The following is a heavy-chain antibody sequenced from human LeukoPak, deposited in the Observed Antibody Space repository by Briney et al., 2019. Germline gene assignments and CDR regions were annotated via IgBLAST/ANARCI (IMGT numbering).Heavy chain of an antibody. Sequence: SETLSLTCTVSGGSISSYYWSWIRQPPGKGLEWIGYIYYSGSTYYNPSLKSRVTISVDTSKNQFSLKLSSVTAADTAVYYCARGDSSSWYPDYWGQGTLVTVSS. J-gene: IGHJ4*02. V-gene: IGHV4-59*04. CDR2: IYYSGST. CDR1: GGSISSYY. D-gene: IGHD6-13*01. CDR3: ARGDSSSWYPDY.